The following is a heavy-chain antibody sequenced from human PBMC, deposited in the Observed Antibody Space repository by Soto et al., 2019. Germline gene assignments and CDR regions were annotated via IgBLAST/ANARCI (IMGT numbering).Heavy chain of an antibody. CDR1: GGTFSSYA. J-gene: IGHJ4*02. D-gene: IGHD2-15*01. Sequence: QVQLVQSGAEVKKPGSSVKVSCKASGGTFSSYAISWVRQAPGQGLEWVGGIIPILGTANYAQKFQGRVTIPADESTSTAYMELSSLGSEDTAVYYCARGFSYWSGGSCQATSGDYWGQGTLVTVSS. CDR2: IIPILGTA. V-gene: IGHV1-69*01. CDR3: ARGFSYWSGGSCQATSGDY.